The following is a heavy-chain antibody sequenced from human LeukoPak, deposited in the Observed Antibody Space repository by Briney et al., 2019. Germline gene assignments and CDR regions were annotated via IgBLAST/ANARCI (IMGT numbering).Heavy chain of an antibody. D-gene: IGHD5-12*01. CDR3: ATDLGYSGYDFDY. CDR2: FDPEDGET. Sequence: ASVKVSCKVSGYTLTELSMHWVRQAPGKGLEWMGGFDPEDGETIYAQKSQGRVTMTEDTSTDTAYMELSSLRSEDTAVYYCATDLGYSGYDFDYWGQGTLVTVSS. CDR1: GYTLTELS. J-gene: IGHJ4*02. V-gene: IGHV1-24*01.